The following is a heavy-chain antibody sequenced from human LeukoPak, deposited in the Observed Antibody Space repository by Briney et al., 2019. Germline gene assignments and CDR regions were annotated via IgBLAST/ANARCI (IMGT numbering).Heavy chain of an antibody. Sequence: GASVEVSCKASGYTFTDHYIHWVRQAPGQGLEWMGWMNPSDNGVNYAQKFQGRVAMTRDTSISTAYVEVTRLTSDDTAVYYCTTNAAALDYWGQGTLVTVSS. V-gene: IGHV1-2*02. J-gene: IGHJ4*02. D-gene: IGHD6-13*01. CDR3: TTNAAALDY. CDR1: GYTFTDHY. CDR2: MNPSDNGV.